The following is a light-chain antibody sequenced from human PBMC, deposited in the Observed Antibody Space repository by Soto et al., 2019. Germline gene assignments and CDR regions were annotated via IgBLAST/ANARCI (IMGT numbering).Light chain of an antibody. CDR1: SSDVGGYNY. CDR2: DVN. CDR3: SSYTSSSTQV. J-gene: IGLJ2*01. Sequence: QSVLTQPASVSGSPGQSITISCTGTSSDVGGYNYVSWYQQHPGKAPRLMIYDVNNRPSGVSNRFSGSKSGNTASLTISGLQPEDEADYYCSSYTSSSTQVFGGGTKLTVL. V-gene: IGLV2-14*01.